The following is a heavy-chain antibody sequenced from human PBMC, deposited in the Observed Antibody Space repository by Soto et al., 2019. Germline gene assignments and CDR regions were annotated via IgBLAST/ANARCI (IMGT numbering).Heavy chain of an antibody. V-gene: IGHV4-59*08. CDR1: GGSISSYY. J-gene: IGHJ2*01. CDR3: ARHEETYDFWSGEPAPYWYFDL. D-gene: IGHD3-3*01. CDR2: IYYSGST. Sequence: KTSETLSLTCTVSGGSISSYYWSWIRQPPGKGLEWIGYIYYSGSTNYNPSLKSRFTISVDTSKNQFSLKLSSVTAADTAVYYCARHEETYDFWSGEPAPYWYFDLWGRGTLGTASS.